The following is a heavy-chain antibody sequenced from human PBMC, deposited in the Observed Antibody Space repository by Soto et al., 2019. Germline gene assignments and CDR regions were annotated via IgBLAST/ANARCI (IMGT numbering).Heavy chain of an antibody. D-gene: IGHD3-10*01. J-gene: IGHJ4*02. Sequence: GASVKVSCKASGGTFSSYAISWVRQAPGQGLERMGGIIPIFGTANYAQKFQGRVTITADESTSTAYMELSSLRSEDTAVYYCARGRNADGSGNSRYTNFDYWGQGTLVTVSS. V-gene: IGHV1-69*13. CDR2: IIPIFGTA. CDR3: ARGRNADGSGNSRYTNFDY. CDR1: GGTFSSYA.